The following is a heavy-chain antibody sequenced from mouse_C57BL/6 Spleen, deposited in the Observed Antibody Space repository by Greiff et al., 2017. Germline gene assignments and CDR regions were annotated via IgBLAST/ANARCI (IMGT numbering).Heavy chain of an antibody. CDR3: AKESYYGSSYWYFDV. D-gene: IGHD1-1*01. CDR1: GFSLTSSG. V-gene: IGHV2-5*01. CDR2: IWRGGST. Sequence: QVQLKESGPGLVQPSQSLSITCTVSGFSLTSSGVHWVRQSPGKGLEWLGVIWRGGSTDYNAAFMSRLSITKDNSKSQVFFKMNSLQADDTAIYYCAKESYYGSSYWYFDVGGTGTTVTVSS. J-gene: IGHJ1*03.